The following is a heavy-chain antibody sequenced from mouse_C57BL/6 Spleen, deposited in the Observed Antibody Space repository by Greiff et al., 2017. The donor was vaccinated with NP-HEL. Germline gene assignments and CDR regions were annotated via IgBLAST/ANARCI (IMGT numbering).Heavy chain of an antibody. Sequence: DVQLQESGAELVRPGSSVKMSCKTSGYTFTSYGINWVKQRPGQGLEWIGYIYIGNGYTEYNEKFKGKATLTSDTSSSTAYMQLSSLTSEDSAIYFCASNYYGSSYPFDYWGQGTTLTVSS. V-gene: IGHV1-58*01. D-gene: IGHD1-1*01. J-gene: IGHJ2*01. CDR1: GYTFTSYG. CDR2: IYIGNGYT. CDR3: ASNYYGSSYPFDY.